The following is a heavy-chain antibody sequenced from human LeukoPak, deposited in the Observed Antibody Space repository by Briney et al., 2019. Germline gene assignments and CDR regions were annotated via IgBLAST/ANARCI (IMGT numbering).Heavy chain of an antibody. D-gene: IGHD5-18*01. V-gene: IGHV5-51*01. J-gene: IGHJ4*02. CDR2: IYPGDSDT. CDR3: ARQRIDEYSYAIDY. Sequence: GESLKISCKGSGYSFTSYWIGWVRQMPGKGLEWMGIIYPGDSDTRYSPSFQGQVTISVDKYISTTYLQWSSLKASDTAIYYCARQRIDEYSYAIDYWGQGTLVTVSS. CDR1: GYSFTSYW.